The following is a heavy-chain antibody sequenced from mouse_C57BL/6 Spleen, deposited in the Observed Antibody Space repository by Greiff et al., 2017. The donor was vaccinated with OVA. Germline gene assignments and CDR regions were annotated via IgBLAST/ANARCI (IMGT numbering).Heavy chain of an antibody. CDR2: INPYNGGT. V-gene: IGHV1-19*01. D-gene: IGHD3-2*02. CDR1: GYTFTDYY. J-gene: IGHJ4*01. Sequence: EVQLQQSGPVLVKPGASVKMSCKASGYTFTDYYMNWVKQSHGKSLEWIGVINPYNGGTSYNQKFKGKATLTVDKSSSTAYMELNSLTSEDSAVYYCARRVDSSGYGYYAMDYWGQGTSVTVSS. CDR3: ARRVDSSGYGYYAMDY.